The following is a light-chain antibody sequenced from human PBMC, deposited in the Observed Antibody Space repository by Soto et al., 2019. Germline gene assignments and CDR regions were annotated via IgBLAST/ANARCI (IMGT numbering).Light chain of an antibody. Sequence: LTQPASVSGSPGQSITVSCAGTSSDVGGYNLVSWYQQHPGKAPKLIIYEGTERPSGISPRFSGSKSGNTASLTISGLQAEDEADYYCSAYTTSSIYGFGYGTKVT. CDR2: EGT. V-gene: IGLV2-23*01. CDR3: SAYTTSSIYG. CDR1: SSDVGGYNL. J-gene: IGLJ1*01.